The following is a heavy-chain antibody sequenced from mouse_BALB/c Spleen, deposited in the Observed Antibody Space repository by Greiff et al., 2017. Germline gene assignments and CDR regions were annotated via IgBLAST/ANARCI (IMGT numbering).Heavy chain of an antibody. CDR1: GYNFTSYW. D-gene: IGHD2-2*01. Sequence: QVQLQQPGAELVKPGTSVKLSCKASGYNFTSYWINWVKLRPGQGLEWIGDIYPGSGSTNYNEKFKSKATLTVDTSSSTAYMQLSSLASEDSALYYCARYGYGAMDYWGQGTSVTVSS. J-gene: IGHJ4*01. CDR3: ARYGYGAMDY. V-gene: IGHV1-55*01. CDR2: IYPGSGST.